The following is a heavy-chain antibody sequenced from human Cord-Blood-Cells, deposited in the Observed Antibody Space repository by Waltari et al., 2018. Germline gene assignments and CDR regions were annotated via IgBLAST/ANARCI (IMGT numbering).Heavy chain of an antibody. Sequence: QVQLQESGPGLVKPSETLSLTCAVSGYSISSAYYWGWIRQPPGTGLEWIGSNYHSGSTYYNPALKSRVTISVDTSKNQFSLKLSSVTAADTAVYYCARGTPGIAAAASPYVVSQPRFDPWGQGTLVTVSS. J-gene: IGHJ5*02. CDR3: ARGTPGIAAAASPYVVSQPRFDP. V-gene: IGHV4-38-2*01. D-gene: IGHD6-13*01. CDR2: NYHSGST. CDR1: GYSISSAYY.